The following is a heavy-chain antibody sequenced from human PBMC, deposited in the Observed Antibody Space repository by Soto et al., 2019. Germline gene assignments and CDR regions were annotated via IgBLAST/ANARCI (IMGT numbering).Heavy chain of an antibody. CDR3: AGTTSHQWYYMDV. J-gene: IGHJ6*03. V-gene: IGHV6-1*01. Sequence: SETLSLTCAVYGGSFSGYYWNWIRLSPSRGLEWLARTYYRSRWYNDYAVSVRSRITVNPDTSKNQFSLQLTSVTPEDTAVYYCAGTTSHQWYYMDVWGKGTTVTVSS. CDR2: TYYRSRWYN. D-gene: IGHD1-7*01. CDR1: GGSFSGYY.